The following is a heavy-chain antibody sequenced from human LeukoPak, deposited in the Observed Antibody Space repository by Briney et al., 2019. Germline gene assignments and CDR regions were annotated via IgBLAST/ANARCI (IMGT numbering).Heavy chain of an antibody. CDR3: AKKAFGGVDI. V-gene: IGHV3-23*01. J-gene: IGHJ4*02. CDR1: GFTFSSYA. D-gene: IGHD3-16*01. CDR2: ISGSGRRT. Sequence: GGSLRLSCAASGFTFSSYAMSWVRQAPGKGLEWVSAISGSGRRTYSADSVKGRFTISRDNSKNTLYLQMNSLRAEDTAIYYCAKKAFGGVDIWGQGTLVTVSS.